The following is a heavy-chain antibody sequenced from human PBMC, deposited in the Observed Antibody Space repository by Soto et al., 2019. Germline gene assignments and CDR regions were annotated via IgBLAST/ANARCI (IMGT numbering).Heavy chain of an antibody. D-gene: IGHD6-25*01. CDR1: GFSFSDYG. J-gene: IGHJ5*02. CDR2: VWEDGSNE. Sequence: QVQLVESGGGVVQPGRSLRLSCAASGFSFSDYGMNWVRQAPHKGLELVATVWEDGSNEYYVDSVKGRFTISRDNSKNTLFLQRHSLRAEDTAMYYCATSSGYHWGQGTLVTVSS. CDR3: ATSSGYH. V-gene: IGHV3-33*01.